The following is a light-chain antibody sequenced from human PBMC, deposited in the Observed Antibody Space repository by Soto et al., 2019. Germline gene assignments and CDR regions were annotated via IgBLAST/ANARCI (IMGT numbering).Light chain of an antibody. CDR2: AAS. V-gene: IGKV1-39*01. CDR3: QQSYSNPRT. CDR1: QGISTY. J-gene: IGKJ1*01. Sequence: DIQMTQSPSSLSASVGDRVTITCRASQGISTYLNWYQQKPGKAPKLLISAASSLQSGVPSRFSGSGSGTDFTLTISSLQPEDFATYYCQQSYSNPRTFGQGTKVDIK.